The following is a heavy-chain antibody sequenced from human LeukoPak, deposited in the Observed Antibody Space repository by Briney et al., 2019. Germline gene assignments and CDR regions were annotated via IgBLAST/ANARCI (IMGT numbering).Heavy chain of an antibody. V-gene: IGHV1-3*01. J-gene: IGHJ3*02. CDR1: GYTFTTYA. CDR3: ARDRLVGDNRGFDI. D-gene: IGHD1-26*01. CDR2: INAGNGNT. Sequence: GASVKVSCKASGYTFTTYAIHWVRQAPGQRLEWVGWINAGNGNTKYSQKFQGRVTITRDTSASTAYMELSSLRSEDTAMYYCARDRLVGDNRGFDIWGQGTVVTVSS.